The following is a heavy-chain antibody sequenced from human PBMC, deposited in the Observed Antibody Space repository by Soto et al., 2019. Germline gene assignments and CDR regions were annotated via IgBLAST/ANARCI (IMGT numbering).Heavy chain of an antibody. J-gene: IGHJ5*02. CDR2: IYYSGST. V-gene: IGHV4-59*01. Sequence: SETLSLTCTVSGGSISSYYWSWIRQPPGKGLEWIGYIYYSGSTNYNPSLKSRVTISVDTSKDQFSLKLSSVTAADTAVYYCARSGWLPVWENWVDPWGQGTLVTVAS. D-gene: IGHD5-12*01. CDR3: ARSGWLPVWENWVDP. CDR1: GGSISSYY.